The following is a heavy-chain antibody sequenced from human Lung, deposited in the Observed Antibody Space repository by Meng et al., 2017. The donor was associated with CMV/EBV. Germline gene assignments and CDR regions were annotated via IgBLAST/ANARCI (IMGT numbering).Heavy chain of an antibody. J-gene: IGHJ6*02. CDR2: IWYDGSDK. Sequence: GSXRLSCVASGFSFSNYGLNWVRQAPGKGLEWVAVIWYDGSDKYYIDSVKGRFTISRDNSKNTLHLQMNNLRAEDTAVYYCAKDLRGFNTGSNPGGYGMDVWGQGXTVTVSS. CDR1: GFSFSNYG. V-gene: IGHV3-33*06. CDR3: AKDLRGFNTGSNPGGYGMDV. D-gene: IGHD1-1*01.